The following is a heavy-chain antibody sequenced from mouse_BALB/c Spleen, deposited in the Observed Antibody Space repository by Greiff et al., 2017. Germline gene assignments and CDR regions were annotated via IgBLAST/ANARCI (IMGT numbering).Heavy chain of an antibody. D-gene: IGHD2-1*01. Sequence: LQQPGAELVKPGASVKMSCKASGYTFTSYNMHWVKQTPGQGLEWIGAIYPGNGDTSYNQKFKGKATLTADKSSSTAYMQLSSLTSEDSAVYYCASLYGNYFYFDYWGQGTTLTVSS. V-gene: IGHV1-12*01. J-gene: IGHJ2*01. CDR2: IYPGNGDT. CDR1: GYTFTSYN. CDR3: ASLYGNYFYFDY.